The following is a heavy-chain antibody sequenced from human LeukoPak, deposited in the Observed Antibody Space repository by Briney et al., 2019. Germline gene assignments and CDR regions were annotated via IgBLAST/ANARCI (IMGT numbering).Heavy chain of an antibody. Sequence: PSETLSLTCTVSGYSISSGYYWGWIRQPPGKGLEWIGSIYHSGSTYYNPSLKSRVTISVDTSKNQFSLKLSSVTAADTAVYYCARADDSSGYYQDYFDYWGQGTLVTVSS. CDR1: GYSISSGYY. CDR3: ARADDSSGYYQDYFDY. J-gene: IGHJ4*02. D-gene: IGHD3-22*01. V-gene: IGHV4-38-2*02. CDR2: IYHSGST.